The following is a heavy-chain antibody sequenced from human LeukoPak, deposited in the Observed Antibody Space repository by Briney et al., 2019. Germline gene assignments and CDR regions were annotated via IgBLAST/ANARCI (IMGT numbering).Heavy chain of an antibody. D-gene: IGHD2-15*01. Sequence: SVKVSCKASGGTFSRYATNWVRQAPGQGLEWMGGIIPIFGTANYAQKFQGRVTITADESTSTAYMELSSLRSEDTAVYYCARSRGSCYSCGDYWGQGTLVTVSS. CDR3: ARSRGSCYSCGDY. CDR1: GGTFSRYA. J-gene: IGHJ4*02. V-gene: IGHV1-69*13. CDR2: IIPIFGTA.